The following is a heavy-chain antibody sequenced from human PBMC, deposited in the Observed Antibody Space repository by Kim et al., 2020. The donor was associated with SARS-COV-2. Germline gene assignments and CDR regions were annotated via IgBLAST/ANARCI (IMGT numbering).Heavy chain of an antibody. V-gene: IGHV4-34*01. Sequence: SETLSLTCAVYGGSFSGYYWSWIRQPPGKGLEWIGEINHSGSTNYNPSLKSRVTISVDTSKNQFSLKLSSVTAADTAVYYCARGGRDGYNLGWFDPWGQGTLVTVSS. D-gene: IGHD5-12*01. J-gene: IGHJ5*02. CDR2: INHSGST. CDR3: ARGGRDGYNLGWFDP. CDR1: GGSFSGYY.